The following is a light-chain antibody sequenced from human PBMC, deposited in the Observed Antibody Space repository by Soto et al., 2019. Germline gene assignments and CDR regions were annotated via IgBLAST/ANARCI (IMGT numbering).Light chain of an antibody. Sequence: EIVLTQSPGTLSLSPGERATLSCRASQSVSSSYLAWYQQKPGQAPRLLIYGASNRATGIPDRFSGSGSGTAFTLTISRLEPEDFAVYYCLQYDSSPRTFGQGTKVEIK. V-gene: IGKV3-20*01. CDR2: GAS. CDR1: QSVSSSY. CDR3: LQYDSSPRT. J-gene: IGKJ1*01.